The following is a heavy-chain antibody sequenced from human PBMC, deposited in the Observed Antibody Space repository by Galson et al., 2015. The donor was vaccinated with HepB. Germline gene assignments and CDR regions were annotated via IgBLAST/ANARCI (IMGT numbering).Heavy chain of an antibody. Sequence: SVKVSCKASGGTFSSYAISWVRQAPGQGLEWMGGIIPIFGTANYAQKFQGRVTITADKSTSTAYMELSSLRSEDTAVYYCARSSYCSSTSCYRADYWGQGTLVTVSS. CDR1: GGTFSSYA. V-gene: IGHV1-69*06. J-gene: IGHJ4*02. CDR3: ARSSYCSSTSCYRADY. CDR2: IIPIFGTA. D-gene: IGHD2-2*01.